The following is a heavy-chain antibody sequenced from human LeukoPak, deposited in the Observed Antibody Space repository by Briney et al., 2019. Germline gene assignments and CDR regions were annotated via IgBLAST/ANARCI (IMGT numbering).Heavy chain of an antibody. CDR2: INPNSGGT. V-gene: IGHV1-2*02. CDR1: GYTFTGYY. CDR3: ARSSHRLYDYVWGSYESKDY. Sequence: ASVKVSCKASGYTFTGYYMHWVRQAPGQGLEWMGRINPNSGGTNYAQKFQGRVTMTRDTSINTAYMELSRLRSDDTAVYYCARSSHRLYDYVWGSYESKDYWGQGTLVTVSS. D-gene: IGHD3-16*01. J-gene: IGHJ4*02.